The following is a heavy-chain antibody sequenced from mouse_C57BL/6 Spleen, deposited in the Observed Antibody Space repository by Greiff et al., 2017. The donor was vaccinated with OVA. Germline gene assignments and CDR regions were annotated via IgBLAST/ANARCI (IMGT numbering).Heavy chain of an antibody. CDR1: GFSLTSYG. V-gene: IGHV2-6*01. D-gene: IGHD1-1*02. Sequence: VQLQQSGPGLVAPSQSLSITCTVSGFSLTSYGVDWVRQSPGKCLEWLGVIWGVGSTNYNSALKSRLSISKDNSKSQVFLKMNSLQTDDTAMYYCASDGGNYGRPFAYWGQGTLVTVSA. CDR3: ASDGGNYGRPFAY. CDR2: IWGVGST. J-gene: IGHJ3*01.